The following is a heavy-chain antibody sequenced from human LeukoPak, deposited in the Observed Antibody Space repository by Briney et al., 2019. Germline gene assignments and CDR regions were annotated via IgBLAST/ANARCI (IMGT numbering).Heavy chain of an antibody. CDR3: ARDGEAVAGTLGAFDI. Sequence: PGGSLRLSCVASGFTFSSYAMSWIRQAPGKGLEWVSAISSGGGNTDYADSVKGRFIISRDNSKNTVFLQMNSLRAEDTAVYYCARDGEAVAGTLGAFDIWGQGTMVTVSS. CDR2: ISSGGGNT. V-gene: IGHV3-23*01. CDR1: GFTFSSYA. D-gene: IGHD6-19*01. J-gene: IGHJ3*02.